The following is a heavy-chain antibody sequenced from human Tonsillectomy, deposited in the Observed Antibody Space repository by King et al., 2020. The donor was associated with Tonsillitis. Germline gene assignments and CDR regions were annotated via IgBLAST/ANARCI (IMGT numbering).Heavy chain of an antibody. CDR3: AKDVNSGWLYYFDF. V-gene: IGHV3-23*04. CDR2: IITSGCST. Sequence: VQLVESGGGLVQPGGSLRLSCAASGLTFSNYAMSCVRQAPGKGLEWVSTIITSGCSTFYADSVKGRFTISRDNSKNTLYLQMSSLRVEDTAIYYCAKDVNSGWLYYFDFWGQGTLVTVSS. J-gene: IGHJ4*02. D-gene: IGHD6-19*01. CDR1: GLTFSNYA.